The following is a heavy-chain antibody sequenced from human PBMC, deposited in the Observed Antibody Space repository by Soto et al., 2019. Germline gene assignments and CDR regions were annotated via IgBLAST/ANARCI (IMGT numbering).Heavy chain of an antibody. J-gene: IGHJ4*02. D-gene: IGHD3-22*01. CDR2: IFSNDEK. V-gene: IGHV2-26*01. Sequence: QVTLKESGPVLVKPTETLTLTCTVSGFSLSNARMGVSWIRQPPGKALEWLAHIFSNDEKSYSTSLKSRLTISTDTSKSQLVLTMTNMDPVDTATYYCARILYYYDSSGYYNSLDYWGQGTLVTVSS. CDR3: ARILYYYDSSGYYNSLDY. CDR1: GFSLSNARMG.